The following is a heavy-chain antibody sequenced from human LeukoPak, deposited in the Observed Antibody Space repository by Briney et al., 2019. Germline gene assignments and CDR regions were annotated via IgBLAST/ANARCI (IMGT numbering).Heavy chain of an antibody. CDR1: GFTFSSYE. D-gene: IGHD3-10*01. CDR2: ISSSGSTI. J-gene: IGHJ6*03. CDR3: ARGREGRNYYGSGSYYNFYYYYYMDV. Sequence: GGSLRLSYAASGFTFSSYEMNWVRQAPGKGLEWVSYISSSGSTIYYADSVKGRFTISRDNAKNSLYLQMNSLRAEDTAVYYCARGREGRNYYGSGSYYNFYYYYYMDVWGKGTTVSISS. V-gene: IGHV3-48*03.